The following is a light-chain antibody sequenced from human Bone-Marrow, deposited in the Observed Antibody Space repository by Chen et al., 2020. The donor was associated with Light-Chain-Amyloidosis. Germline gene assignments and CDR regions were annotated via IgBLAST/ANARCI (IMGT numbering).Light chain of an antibody. Sequence: QSALPQPASVSAAPGQPITISCTGTSSGVGGDNHVSWYQQHPDKAPKLMIYEVTNRPSWVPDRFSGSKSDNTASLTISGLQTEDEADYFCSSYTITNTLVFGSGTRVTVL. CDR3: SSYTITNTLV. CDR1: SSGVGGDNH. CDR2: EVT. J-gene: IGLJ1*01. V-gene: IGLV2-14*01.